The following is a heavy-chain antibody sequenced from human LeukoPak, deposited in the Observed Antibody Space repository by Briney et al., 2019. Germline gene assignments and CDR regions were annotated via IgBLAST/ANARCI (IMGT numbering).Heavy chain of an antibody. CDR1: GFTFSSYS. D-gene: IGHD3-22*01. Sequence: PGGSLRLSCAASGFTFSSYSMNWVRQAPGKGLEWVSSISSSSSYIYYADSVKGRFTISRDNAKNSLYLQMNSLRAEDTAVYYCAGDPSHGYYYDKGWGQGTLVTVSS. J-gene: IGHJ4*02. V-gene: IGHV3-21*01. CDR3: AGDPSHGYYYDKG. CDR2: ISSSSSYI.